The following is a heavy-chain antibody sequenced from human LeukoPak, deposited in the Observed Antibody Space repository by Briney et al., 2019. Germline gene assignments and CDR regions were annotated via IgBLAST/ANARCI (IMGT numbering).Heavy chain of an antibody. Sequence: GGSLRLSCAASGFTFSSYAMSWVRQAPGKGLEWVSAISGSGGSTYYADSVKGRFTISRDNSKNTLYLQMNSLRAEDTAVYYCAKDRGLTRGYSYGPHATGAYWYFDLWGRGTLVTVSS. CDR2: ISGSGGST. J-gene: IGHJ2*01. CDR1: GFTFSSYA. CDR3: AKDRGLTRGYSYGPHATGAYWYFDL. D-gene: IGHD5-18*01. V-gene: IGHV3-23*01.